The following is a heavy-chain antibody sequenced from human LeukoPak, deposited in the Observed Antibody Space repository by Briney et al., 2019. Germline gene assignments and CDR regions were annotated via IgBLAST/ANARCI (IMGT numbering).Heavy chain of an antibody. CDR2: ISYSGSA. Sequence: SSETLSLTCTVSSGSINSHYWSWMRQPPGKGLEWIGYISYSGSANYNPSLKSRVTISVDASKIQFSLKLISVTAADTAVYYCARLTMLRGVIYGTDWHSDLWGRGTLVTVSS. CDR1: SGSINSHY. V-gene: IGHV4-59*11. D-gene: IGHD3-10*01. CDR3: ARLTMLRGVIYGTDWHSDL. J-gene: IGHJ2*01.